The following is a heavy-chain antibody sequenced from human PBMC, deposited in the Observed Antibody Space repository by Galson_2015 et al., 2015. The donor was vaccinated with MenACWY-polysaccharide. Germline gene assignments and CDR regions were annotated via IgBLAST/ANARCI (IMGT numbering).Heavy chain of an antibody. CDR1: GFTFSSYG. CDR3: AKIIGRVTPDY. D-gene: IGHD3/OR15-3a*01. CDR2: ISYDGSNK. V-gene: IGHV3-30*18. J-gene: IGHJ4*02. Sequence: SLRLSCAASGFTFSSYGMTWVRQAPGKGLEWVAVISYDGSNKYYADSVKGRFTISRDNSRNTLYLQMNSLRAEDTAVYYCAKIIGRVTPDYWGQGTLVTVSS.